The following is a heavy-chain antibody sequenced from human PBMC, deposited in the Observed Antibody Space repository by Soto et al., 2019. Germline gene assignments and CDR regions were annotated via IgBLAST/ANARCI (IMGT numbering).Heavy chain of an antibody. CDR1: GFTFSDYA. CDR2: ISGSGFTP. CDR3: VNSVSSSAP. V-gene: IGHV3-23*01. Sequence: GGSLRLSCEASGFTFSDYAMTWVRQAPGRGLDWVSSISGSGFTPYYADSVKGRFTISRDNSKNMVYLQMNSLRAEDTAIYYCVNSVSSSAPWGQGSLVTVSS. D-gene: IGHD2-2*01. J-gene: IGHJ5*02.